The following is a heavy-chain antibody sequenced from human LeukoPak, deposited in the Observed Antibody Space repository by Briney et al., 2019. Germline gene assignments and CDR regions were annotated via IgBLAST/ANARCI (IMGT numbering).Heavy chain of an antibody. V-gene: IGHV4-59*11. CDR2: IYYSGST. CDR1: GGSISSHY. J-gene: IGHJ6*03. D-gene: IGHD3-3*01. Sequence: SETLSLTCTVSGGSISSHYWSWIRQPPGKGLEWIGDIYYSGSTNYNPALKSRVTISLDTSKNQFSLKLSSVTAAHTAVYYCARGDFWGGPYYYMDVWGKGTTVTVSS. CDR3: ARGDFWGGPYYYMDV.